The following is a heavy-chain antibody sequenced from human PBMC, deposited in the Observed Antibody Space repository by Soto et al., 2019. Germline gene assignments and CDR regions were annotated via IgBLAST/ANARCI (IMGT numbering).Heavy chain of an antibody. Sequence: SETLSLTCTVSGGSISSGGYYWSWIRQHPGKGLEWIGYIYYSGSTYYNPSLKSRVTISVDTSKNQFSLKLSSVTAADTAVYYCARVVSGSSWYGEFYFDYWGQGTRVTVSS. D-gene: IGHD6-13*01. J-gene: IGHJ4*02. V-gene: IGHV4-31*03. CDR3: ARVVSGSSWYGEFYFDY. CDR2: IYYSGST. CDR1: GGSISSGGYY.